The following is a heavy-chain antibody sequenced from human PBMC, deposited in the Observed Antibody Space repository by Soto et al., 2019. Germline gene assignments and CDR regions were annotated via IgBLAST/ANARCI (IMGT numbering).Heavy chain of an antibody. CDR1: GFTFSSYS. Sequence: EVQLVESGGGLVKPGGSLRLSCAASGFTFSSYSMNWVRQAPGKGLEWVSSISSSGSYIYYADSVKGRFTLSRDNAKNSLYLQMNSLRAEDTAVYYCARDGSYDSSGYHFDYWGQGTLVTVSS. CDR3: ARDGSYDSSGYHFDY. CDR2: ISSSGSYI. D-gene: IGHD3-22*01. J-gene: IGHJ4*02. V-gene: IGHV3-21*01.